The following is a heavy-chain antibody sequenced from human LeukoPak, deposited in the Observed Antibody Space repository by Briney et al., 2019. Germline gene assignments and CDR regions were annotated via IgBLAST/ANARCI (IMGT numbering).Heavy chain of an antibody. CDR3: ARDNGDYGFDC. J-gene: IGHJ4*02. Sequence: SETLSLTCSVSGGSFSSSSYYWGWIRQPPGKGLEWIGNIYYRGNTYYSPSLKSRVTISVDASRNQFSLKLGSVTAADTGVYYCARDNGDYGFDCWGQGALVTVSS. V-gene: IGHV4-39*01. CDR1: GGSFSSSSYY. CDR2: IYYRGNT. D-gene: IGHD4-17*01.